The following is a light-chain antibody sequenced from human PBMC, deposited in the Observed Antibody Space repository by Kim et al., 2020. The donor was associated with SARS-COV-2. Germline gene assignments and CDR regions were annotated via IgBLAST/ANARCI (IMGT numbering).Light chain of an antibody. CDR2: KAS. CDR1: HIISSW. Sequence: DIQMTQSPSTLSASVGDRVTITCRASHIISSWLAWYQQKPGKAPKLLIYKASSLESGVPSRFSGSGSGTEFTLTISSLQPDDFATYYCQQYNSYRTFGQGTKVDIK. CDR3: QQYNSYRT. J-gene: IGKJ1*01. V-gene: IGKV1-5*03.